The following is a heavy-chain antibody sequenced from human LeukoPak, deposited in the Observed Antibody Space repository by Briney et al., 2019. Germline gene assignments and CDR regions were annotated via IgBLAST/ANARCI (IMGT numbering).Heavy chain of an antibody. D-gene: IGHD2-21*02. CDR2: ITGNGVYT. CDR3: AKSYCGGDCG. Sequence: GGSLRLSCAVSGLPFGSYGMTWVRQAPGKGLEWVSGITGNGVYTYYADSVKGRFTISRDNTKSTLSLQMNSLRAEDTAVYYCAKSYCGGDCGWGPGTLVIVSS. J-gene: IGHJ4*02. CDR1: GLPFGSYG. V-gene: IGHV3-23*01.